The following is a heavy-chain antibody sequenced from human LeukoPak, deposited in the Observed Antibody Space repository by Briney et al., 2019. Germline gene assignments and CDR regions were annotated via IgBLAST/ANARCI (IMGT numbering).Heavy chain of an antibody. Sequence: GSLRLSCAASGFTFSSYGMHWIRQPPGKGLEWIGEINHSGSTNYNPSLKSRVTISVDTSKNQFSLKLSSVTAADTAVYYCWYYYDSSGYYFDYWGQGTLVTVSS. J-gene: IGHJ4*02. V-gene: IGHV4-34*08. CDR1: GFTFSSYG. CDR3: WYYYDSSGYYFDY. D-gene: IGHD3-22*01. CDR2: INHSGST.